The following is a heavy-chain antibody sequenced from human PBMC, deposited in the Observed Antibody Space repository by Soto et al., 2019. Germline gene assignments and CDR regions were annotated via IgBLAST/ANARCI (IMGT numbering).Heavy chain of an antibody. CDR3: ASHTWEAPAASDYYYYYMDV. CDR1: GFTVSSNY. CDR2: IYSGGST. D-gene: IGHD2-2*01. J-gene: IGHJ6*03. Sequence: GGSLRLSCAASGFTVSSNYMSWVRQAPGKGLEWVSVIYSGGSTYYADSVKGRFTISRDNSKNTLYLQMNSLRAEDTAVYYCASHTWEAPAASDYYYYYMDVWGKGTTVTVSS. V-gene: IGHV3-66*04.